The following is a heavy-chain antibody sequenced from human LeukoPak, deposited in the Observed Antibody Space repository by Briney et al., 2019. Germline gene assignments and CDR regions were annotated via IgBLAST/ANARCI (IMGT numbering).Heavy chain of an antibody. CDR1: GYGFTRYW. D-gene: IGHD3-10*01. CDR2: IYPGDSDA. Sequence: KISCKASGYGFTRYWIGWVRQMAGKGMEWLGIIYPGDSDARYNPSFQGQVIISVDKTITTTYLQWSSLKASDTAMYYCARSGTYGDDYWGQGTLVTVSS. CDR3: ARSGTYGDDY. J-gene: IGHJ4*02. V-gene: IGHV5-51*01.